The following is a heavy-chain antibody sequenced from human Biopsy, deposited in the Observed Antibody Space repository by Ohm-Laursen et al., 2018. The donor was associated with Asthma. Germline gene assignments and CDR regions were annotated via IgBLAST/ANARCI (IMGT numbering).Heavy chain of an antibody. CDR3: ARGQKSAGDRWFDP. CDR2: INPNSGGT. CDR1: GYTFIGCH. J-gene: IGHJ5*02. Sequence: ASVKVSCKASGYTFIGCHIHWMRQAPGQGLEWMGRINPNSGGTNYAQKFQGRATMARDTSISTAYMEVSRLRSDDTAVYYCARGQKSAGDRWFDPWGQGTLVTVSS. V-gene: IGHV1-2*06. D-gene: IGHD6-13*01.